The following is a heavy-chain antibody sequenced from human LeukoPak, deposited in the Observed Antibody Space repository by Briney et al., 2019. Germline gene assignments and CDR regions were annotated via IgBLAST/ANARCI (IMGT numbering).Heavy chain of an antibody. CDR3: ATVLSGSYLFDY. J-gene: IGHJ4*02. Sequence: SETLSLTCTVSGGSISSSSYYWGWIRQPPGKGLEWIGSIYYSGSTYYNPSLKSRVTISVDTSKNQFSLKLSSVTAADTAVYYCATVLSGSYLFDYWGQGTLVTVSS. CDR1: GGSISSSSYY. V-gene: IGHV4-39*07. CDR2: IYYSGST. D-gene: IGHD1-26*01.